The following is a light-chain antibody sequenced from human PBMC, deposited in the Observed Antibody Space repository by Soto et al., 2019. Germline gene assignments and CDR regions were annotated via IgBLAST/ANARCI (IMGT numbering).Light chain of an antibody. CDR2: RTN. Sequence: QAVVTQEPSFSVSPGGTVTLTCDLSSGSVSTNYYPSWYQQTPGQAPRTLIYRTNTRSSGVPDRFSGSILANKAALTITGAQSDDESDYYCVLYMGSVPVFGGGTKLTVL. CDR3: VLYMGSVPV. CDR1: SGSVSTNYY. V-gene: IGLV8-61*01. J-gene: IGLJ2*01.